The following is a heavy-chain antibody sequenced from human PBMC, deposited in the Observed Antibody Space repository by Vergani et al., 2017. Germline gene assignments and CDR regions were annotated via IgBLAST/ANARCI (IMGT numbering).Heavy chain of an antibody. CDR2: INPTTGNP. CDR1: GYRFNNYA. CDR3: ARAKLGRLAVGATDS. J-gene: IGHJ4*02. Sequence: QEQLVQSGSELKKPGASVKVSCKASGYRFNNYAIHWVRQSPGQGLEWMGWINPTTGNPTYARAFTGRFVFSLDTSISTAYLQIGSLKAEDTAVYFCARAKLGRLAVGATDSWGQGTMLTVSS. V-gene: IGHV7-4-1*01. D-gene: IGHD6-19*01.